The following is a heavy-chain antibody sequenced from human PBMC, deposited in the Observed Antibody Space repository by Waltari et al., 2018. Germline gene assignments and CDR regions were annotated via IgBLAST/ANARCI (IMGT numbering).Heavy chain of an antibody. V-gene: IGHV4-34*01. CDR3: ARSPSTYSSGWYGFSRFDY. J-gene: IGHJ4*02. CDR1: GGSFSGYY. Sequence: CAVYGGSFSGYYWSWIRQPPGKGLEWIGEINHSGSTNYNPSLKSRVTISVDTSKNQFSLKLSSVTAADTAVYYCARSPSTYSSGWYGFSRFDYWGQGTLVTVSS. D-gene: IGHD6-19*01. CDR2: INHSGST.